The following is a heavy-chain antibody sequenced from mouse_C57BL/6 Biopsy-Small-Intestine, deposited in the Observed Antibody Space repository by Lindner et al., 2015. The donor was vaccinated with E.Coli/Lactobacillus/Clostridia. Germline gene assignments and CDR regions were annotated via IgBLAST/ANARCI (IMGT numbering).Heavy chain of an antibody. CDR2: IYPGDGDT. V-gene: IGHV1-80*01. J-gene: IGHJ2*01. D-gene: IGHD1-1*01. CDR3: AGGGSNYFDY. Sequence: VQLQESGAELVKSGASVKISCKASGYAFSRYWMNWVKQRPGKGLQWIGQIYPGDGDTNYNGNFRGKATLTADKSSSTSYMQLSSLTSEDSAVYFCAGGGSNYFDYWGQGTTLTVSS. CDR1: GYAFSRYW.